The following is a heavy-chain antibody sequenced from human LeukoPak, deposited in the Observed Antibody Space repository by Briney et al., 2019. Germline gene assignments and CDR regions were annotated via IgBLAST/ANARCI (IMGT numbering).Heavy chain of an antibody. J-gene: IGHJ4*02. Sequence: ASVKVPCKVSGYTLTELSMHWVRQAPGKGLEWMGGFDPEDGETIYAQKFQGRVTMTEDTSTDTAYMELSSLRSEDTAVYYCATRPTHWGIAVAAAGEGVYFDYWGQGTLVTVSS. CDR3: ATRPTHWGIAVAAAGEGVYFDY. CDR1: GYTLTELS. D-gene: IGHD6-19*01. V-gene: IGHV1-24*01. CDR2: FDPEDGET.